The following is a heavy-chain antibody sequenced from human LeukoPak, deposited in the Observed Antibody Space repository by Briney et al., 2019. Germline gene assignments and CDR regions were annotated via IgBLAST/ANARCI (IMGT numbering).Heavy chain of an antibody. V-gene: IGHV3-11*05. CDR3: ARDSGYSGYSDY. CDR2: ISSSSSYT. CDR1: GFNFSDYY. J-gene: IGHJ4*02. D-gene: IGHD5-12*01. Sequence: GGSLRPSCAASGFNFSDYYMSWIRQAPGKGLEWVSYISSSSSYTDYADSVKGRFTISRDNAKNSLNLQMNSLRAEDTAVYYCARDSGYSGYSDYWGQGTLVTVS.